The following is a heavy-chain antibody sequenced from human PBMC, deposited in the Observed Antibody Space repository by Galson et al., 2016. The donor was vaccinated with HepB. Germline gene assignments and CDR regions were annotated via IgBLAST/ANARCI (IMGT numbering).Heavy chain of an antibody. CDR2: IYWDDDK. Sequence: PALVKPPQTLTLTCTFSGFSLTTSGVGVAWIRQPPGKALEWLALIYWDDDKRHSPSLKNRLTITRDTSRNQVVLTMTNMDPVDTATYYCARTPTYHSESSGQRGFDYWGQGTLVTVSA. CDR1: GFSLTTSGVG. D-gene: IGHD3-22*01. CDR3: ARTPTYHSESSGQRGFDY. V-gene: IGHV2-5*02. J-gene: IGHJ4*02.